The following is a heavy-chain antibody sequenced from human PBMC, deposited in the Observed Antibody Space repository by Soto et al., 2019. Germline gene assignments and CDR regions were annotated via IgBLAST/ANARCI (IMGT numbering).Heavy chain of an antibody. CDR1: GFSLTTSGVG. CDR3: AHRVLRSVFGLVTTTAIYFDF. V-gene: IGHV2-5*02. J-gene: IGHJ4*02. D-gene: IGHD3-3*01. CDR2: IYWDDAK. Sequence: QITLNESGPTQVKPRQTLTLTCTFSGFSLTTSGVGVGWIRQSPGKAPEWLALIYWDDAKRYSPSLKSRLTITKDTSKYQVVLTMAALDPADTATYFCAHRVLRSVFGLVTTTAIYFDFWGQGTPVAVSS.